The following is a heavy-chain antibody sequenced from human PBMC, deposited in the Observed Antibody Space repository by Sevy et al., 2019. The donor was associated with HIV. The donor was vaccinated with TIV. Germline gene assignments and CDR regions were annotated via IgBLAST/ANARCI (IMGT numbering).Heavy chain of an antibody. J-gene: IGHJ4*02. Sequence: GGSLRLTCAASGFTFSTYTMNWVRQAPGKGLEWVSSISSSSSYIYYADSVKGRFTISRDNAKNSLYLQMNSLRAEDTAVYYCAREDFWSGFDYWGQGTLVTVSS. D-gene: IGHD3-3*01. V-gene: IGHV3-21*01. CDR3: AREDFWSGFDY. CDR1: GFTFSTYT. CDR2: ISSSSSYI.